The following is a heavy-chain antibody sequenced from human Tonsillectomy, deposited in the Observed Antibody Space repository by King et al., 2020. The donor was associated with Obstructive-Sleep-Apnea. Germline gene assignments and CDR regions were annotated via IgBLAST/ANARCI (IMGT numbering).Heavy chain of an antibody. CDR2: ISWKSGSI. CDR3: AKETYYYGSGSYYTFDY. J-gene: IGHJ4*02. Sequence: EVQLVESGGGLVQPGRSLRLACAPSGFTFDDYVQHWFLQAPGKGLEWVSGISWKSGSIGYAVSVKGRFTLSRDNAKNSLYLQMNSLRAEDTALYYCAKETYYYGSGSYYTFDYWGQGTLVTVSS. CDR1: GFTFDDYV. D-gene: IGHD3-10*01. V-gene: IGHV3-9*01.